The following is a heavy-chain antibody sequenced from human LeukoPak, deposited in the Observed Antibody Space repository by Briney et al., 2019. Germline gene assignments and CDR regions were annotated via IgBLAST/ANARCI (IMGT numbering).Heavy chain of an antibody. CDR3: TTGPSYGYEW. J-gene: IGHJ4*02. CDR1: GMTFINHW. V-gene: IGHV3-74*01. D-gene: IGHD3-16*01. Sequence: GGSLRLSCAASGMTFINHWMHWVRQAPGKGLVWVPLIKTDGRTTIYADSVKGRFTISRDNGKSTLYLQMNSLRAEDTAIYYCTTGPSYGYEWWGQGTVVTVSS. CDR2: IKTDGRTT.